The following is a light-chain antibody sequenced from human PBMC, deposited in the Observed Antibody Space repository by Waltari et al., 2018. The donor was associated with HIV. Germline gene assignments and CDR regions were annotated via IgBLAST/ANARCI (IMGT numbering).Light chain of an antibody. CDR3: QSYDSSNWV. CDR2: EDN. J-gene: IGLJ3*02. CDR1: SGSIDSNY. Sequence: NFMLTQPHSVSESPGKTVTISCTRSSGSIDSNYVQWYQQRPGSSPTTVSYEDNQRPSGVPDRFSGSIDSSSNSAFLTISGLKIEDEADYYCQSYDSSNWVFGGGTKLTVL. V-gene: IGLV6-57*01.